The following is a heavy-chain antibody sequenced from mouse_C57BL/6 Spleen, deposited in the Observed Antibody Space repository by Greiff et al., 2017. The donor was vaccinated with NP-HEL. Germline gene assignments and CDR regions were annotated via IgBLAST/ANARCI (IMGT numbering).Heavy chain of an antibody. V-gene: IGHV1-69*01. J-gene: IGHJ1*03. CDR1: GYTFTSYW. CDR2: IDPSDSYT. CDR3: ARGVLYGSNHFDV. Sequence: VQLQQPGAELVMPGASVKLSCKASGYTFTSYWMHWVKQRPGQGLEWIGEIDPSDSYTNYNQKFKGKSTLTVDKSSSTAYMQLSSLTSEDSAVYYCARGVLYGSNHFDVWGTGTTVTVSS. D-gene: IGHD1-1*01.